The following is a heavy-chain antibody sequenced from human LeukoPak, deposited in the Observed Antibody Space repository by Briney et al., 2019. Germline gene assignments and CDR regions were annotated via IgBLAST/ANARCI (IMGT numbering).Heavy chain of an antibody. V-gene: IGHV3-23*01. CDR3: TTGEMRVDY. Sequence: GGSLRLSCAASGFTFSSSAMTWVRQAPGKGLEWVSGITGSGGTTFYADSVQGRFIISRDNSRNTLFLQMNSLTAEDTAVYYCTTGEMRVDYWGQGTLVTVSS. J-gene: IGHJ4*02. CDR1: GFTFSSSA. D-gene: IGHD5-24*01. CDR2: ITGSGGTT.